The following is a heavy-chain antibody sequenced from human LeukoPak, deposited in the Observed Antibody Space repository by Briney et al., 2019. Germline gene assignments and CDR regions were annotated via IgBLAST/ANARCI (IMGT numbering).Heavy chain of an antibody. J-gene: IGHJ4*01. Sequence: GESLKISCKGSGYSFTSYWIGWVRQMPGKGLEWMGIIYPDDSDTRYSPSFQGQVTISVDKSINTAYLQWSSLKASDTATYYCATQPPNYDSIGYYFFGHWGQGTLVTVSP. D-gene: IGHD3-22*01. CDR1: GYSFTSYW. V-gene: IGHV5-51*01. CDR3: ATQPPNYDSIGYYFFGH. CDR2: IYPDDSDT.